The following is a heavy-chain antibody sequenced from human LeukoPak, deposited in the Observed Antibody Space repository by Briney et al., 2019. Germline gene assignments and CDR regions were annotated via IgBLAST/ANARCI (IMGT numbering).Heavy chain of an antibody. Sequence: GASVKVSCKASGYTFTGHYMHWVRQAPGQGLEWMGWINPNSGGTNYAQKFQGRVTMTRDTSISTAYMELSRLRSDDTAVYYCARGKYSGSYYRYYFDYWGQGTLVTVSS. V-gene: IGHV1-2*02. CDR2: INPNSGGT. D-gene: IGHD1-26*01. CDR3: ARGKYSGSYYRYYFDY. J-gene: IGHJ4*02. CDR1: GYTFTGHY.